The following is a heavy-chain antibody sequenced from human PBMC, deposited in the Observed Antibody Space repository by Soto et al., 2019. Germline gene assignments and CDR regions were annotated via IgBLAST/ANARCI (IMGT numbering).Heavy chain of an antibody. CDR3: ARRRCSGGSCYVAFDI. Sequence: GESLKISCKGSGYSFTSYWIGWVRQMPGKGLEWMGIIYPGDSDTRYSPSFQGQVTISADKSISTAYLQWSSLKASDTAMYYCARRRCSGGSCYVAFDIWGQGTMVTVSS. D-gene: IGHD2-15*01. CDR1: GYSFTSYW. V-gene: IGHV5-51*01. CDR2: IYPGDSDT. J-gene: IGHJ3*02.